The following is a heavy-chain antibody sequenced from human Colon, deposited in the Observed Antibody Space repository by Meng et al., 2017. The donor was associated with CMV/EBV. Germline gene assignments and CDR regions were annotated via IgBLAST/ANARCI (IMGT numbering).Heavy chain of an antibody. D-gene: IGHD2-21*01. CDR1: GFSLDFHGVG. CDR2: IYWDDDK. Sequence: QITLKASGPTLVKPTQTLTLTCTFSGFSLDFHGVGVGWIRQPPGKAPEWVALIYWDDDKRYSPSLENRLTITKDTSKNQVVLTMTDMGPMDTATYFCSRRRTSIPFDYWGQGILVTVSS. CDR3: SRRRTSIPFDY. J-gene: IGHJ4*02. V-gene: IGHV2-5*02.